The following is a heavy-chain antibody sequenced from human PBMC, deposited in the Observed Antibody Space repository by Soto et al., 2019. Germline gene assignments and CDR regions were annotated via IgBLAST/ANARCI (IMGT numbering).Heavy chain of an antibody. CDR2: IYYSGST. CDR1: GASISSGTYY. Sequence: SETLSLTCTASGASISSGTYYWTWIRQHPGKGLEWIGYIYYSGSTYYNPSLKSRLTMSVDTSKNQFSLKLSSVTAADTAVYFCARDRHGDEIDYWGQGTLVTVSS. D-gene: IGHD4-17*01. V-gene: IGHV4-31*03. CDR3: ARDRHGDEIDY. J-gene: IGHJ4*02.